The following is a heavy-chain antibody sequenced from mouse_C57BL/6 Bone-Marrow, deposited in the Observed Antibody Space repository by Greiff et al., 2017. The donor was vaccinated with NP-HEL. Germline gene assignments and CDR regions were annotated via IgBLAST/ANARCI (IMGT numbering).Heavy chain of an antibody. J-gene: IGHJ1*03. CDR1: GYTFTSYW. D-gene: IGHD2-2*01. V-gene: IGHV1-64*01. CDR3: AREEGYYGYDWYFDV. Sequence: QVQLKQPGAELVKPGASVKLSCKASGYTFTSYWMHWVKQRPGQGLEWIGMIHPNSGSTNYNEKFKSKATLTVDKSSSTAYMQLSSLTSEDSAVYYCAREEGYYGYDWYFDVWGTGTTVTVSS. CDR2: IHPNSGST.